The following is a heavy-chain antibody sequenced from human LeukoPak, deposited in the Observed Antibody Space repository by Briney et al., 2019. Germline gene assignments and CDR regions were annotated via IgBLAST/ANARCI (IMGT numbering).Heavy chain of an antibody. CDR1: GFTFNSYW. CDR3: ARDYCSSTSCYGPPGY. V-gene: IGHV3-7*01. D-gene: IGHD2-2*01. CDR2: IKEDGRDK. Sequence: GGSLRLSCVASGFTFNSYWMSWVRQAPGKGLEWVAAIKEDGRDKNYVDSLKGRFTISRDNAKNSLFLQMNSLRVEDTAMFYCARDYCSSTSCYGPPGYWGQGTLVTVSS. J-gene: IGHJ4*02.